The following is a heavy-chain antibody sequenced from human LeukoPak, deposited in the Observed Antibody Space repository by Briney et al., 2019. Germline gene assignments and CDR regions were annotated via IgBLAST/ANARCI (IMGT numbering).Heavy chain of an antibody. CDR1: GFTFSSYE. CDR2: ISSSGSTI. Sequence: PGGSLRLSCAASGFTFSSYEMNSVRQDPGKGLEWVSYISSSGSTIYYADSVKGRFTISRDNAKNSLYLQMNSLRAEDTAVYYCAELGITMIGGVWGKGTTVTISS. V-gene: IGHV3-48*03. D-gene: IGHD3-10*02. J-gene: IGHJ6*04. CDR3: AELGITMIGGV.